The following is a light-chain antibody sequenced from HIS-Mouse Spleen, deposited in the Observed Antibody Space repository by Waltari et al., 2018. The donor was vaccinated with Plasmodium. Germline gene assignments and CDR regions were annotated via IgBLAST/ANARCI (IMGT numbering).Light chain of an antibody. CDR1: ALPKKY. Sequence: SYELTQPPSVSVSPGQTARITCSGDALPKKYAYWYQQKSGQAPVLGIYEDSKRPSGIPERCSGSSYGTMATLTISGAQVEDEADYYCYSTDSSGNHRVFGGGTKLTVL. CDR3: YSTDSSGNHRV. V-gene: IGLV3-10*01. J-gene: IGLJ3*02. CDR2: EDS.